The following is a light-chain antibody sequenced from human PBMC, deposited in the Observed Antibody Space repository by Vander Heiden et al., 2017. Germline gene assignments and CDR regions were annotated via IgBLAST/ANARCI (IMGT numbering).Light chain of an antibody. J-gene: IGLJ3*02. CDR3: GTWDSSLSAVV. CDR1: SSNIGSND. CDR2: DNN. Sequence: QSVLPPPPSVTAATGQKVTISCSGSSSNIGSNDVSWYQQLPVTAPKFLIYDNNKRPSGIPDCFSGSKSGTSATLGITGLQTGDEADYYCGTWDSSLSAVVFGGGTKLTVL. V-gene: IGLV1-51*01.